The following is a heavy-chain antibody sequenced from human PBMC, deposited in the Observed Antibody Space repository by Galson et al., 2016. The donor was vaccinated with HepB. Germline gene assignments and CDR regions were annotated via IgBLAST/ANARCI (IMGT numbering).Heavy chain of an antibody. CDR3: ARDAAFWSGPNPFDI. V-gene: IGHV4-59*11. CDR2: LYYAGNT. D-gene: IGHD3-3*01. CDR1: GGSIRTHY. Sequence: SETLSLTCTVSGGSIRTHYWSWVRQSPGKGLEWIAYLYYAGNTHYNPSLKSRVTISVDTSKNQFYLRLTSVTAADTAVYYFARDAAFWSGPNPFDIWGQVTLVSVSS. J-gene: IGHJ3*02.